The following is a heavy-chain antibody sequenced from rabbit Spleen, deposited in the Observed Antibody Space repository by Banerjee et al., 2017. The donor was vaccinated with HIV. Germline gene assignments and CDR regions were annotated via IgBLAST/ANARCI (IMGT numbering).Heavy chain of an antibody. D-gene: IGHD4-2*01. J-gene: IGHJ4*01. V-gene: IGHV1S45*01. CDR3: ARDAAGREDFNL. CDR2: VDVSKRGGT. Sequence: QEQLVESGGGLVKPGASLTLTCKASGLDFSSSYWICWVRQAPGKGLEWIACVDVSKRGGTYYASWTKGRFTISETSSTTVALQMTSLTAADTATYFCARDAAGREDFNLWGQGTLVTVS. CDR1: GLDFSSSYW.